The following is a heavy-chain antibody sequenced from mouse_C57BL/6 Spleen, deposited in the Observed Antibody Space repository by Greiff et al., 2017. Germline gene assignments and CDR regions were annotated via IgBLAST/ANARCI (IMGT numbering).Heavy chain of an antibody. D-gene: IGHD2-1*01. V-gene: IGHV1-19*01. CDR3: ARDPGNYYAMDY. CDR2: INPYNGGT. Sequence: EVQLQQSGPVLVKPGASVKMSCKASGYTFTDYYMNWVKQSHGKSLEWIGVINPYNGGTSYNQKFKGKATLTVDKSSSTAYMELNSLTSEDSAVYYCARDPGNYYAMDYWGQGTSVTVSS. J-gene: IGHJ4*01. CDR1: GYTFTDYY.